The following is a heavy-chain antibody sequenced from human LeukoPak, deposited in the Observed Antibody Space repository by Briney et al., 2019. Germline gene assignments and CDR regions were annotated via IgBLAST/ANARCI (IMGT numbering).Heavy chain of an antibody. D-gene: IGHD3-10*01. CDR2: IYYGGST. CDR1: GGSISSSPYY. Sequence: SETLFLTCTVSGGSISSSPYYWGWIRQPPGKGLEWIGNIYYGGSTYYNPSLKTRVTISADTSKNQFSLKLSSVTAADTAVYYCARRGPSGRSLDYWGQGTLVTVSS. V-gene: IGHV4-39*01. J-gene: IGHJ4*02. CDR3: ARRGPSGRSLDY.